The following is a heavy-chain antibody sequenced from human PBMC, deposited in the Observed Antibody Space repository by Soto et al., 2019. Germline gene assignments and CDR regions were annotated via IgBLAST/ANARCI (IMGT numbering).Heavy chain of an antibody. CDR2: INHSETT. D-gene: IGHD1-1*01. CDR1: GASISSSSNW. Sequence: SETLSLTCAVSGASISSSSNWWSWVRQSPGKRLEWIGEINHSETTNYNPSLKSRVTISVDKSKNQFSLKLSSVTAADTAVYYGARDSEQLYNWIDPWGQGTQVTVSS. CDR3: ARDSEQLYNWIDP. V-gene: IGHV4-4*02. J-gene: IGHJ5*02.